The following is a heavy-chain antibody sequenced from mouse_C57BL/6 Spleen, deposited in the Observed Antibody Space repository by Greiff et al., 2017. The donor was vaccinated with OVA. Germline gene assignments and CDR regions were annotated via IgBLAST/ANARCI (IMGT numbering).Heavy chain of an antibody. J-gene: IGHJ2*01. D-gene: IGHD2-3*01. CDR1: GYSITSGYY. CDR2: ISYDGSN. V-gene: IGHV3-6*01. Sequence: VQLKESGPGLVKPSQSLSLTCSVTGYSITSGYYWNWIRQFPGNKLEWMGYISYDGSNNYNPSLKNRISITRDTSKNQFFLKLNSVTTEDTATYYCARGLYDGYYNYFDYWGQGTTLTVSS. CDR3: ARGLYDGYYNYFDY.